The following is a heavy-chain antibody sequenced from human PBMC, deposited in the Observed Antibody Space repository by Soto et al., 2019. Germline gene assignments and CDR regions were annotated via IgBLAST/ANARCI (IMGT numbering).Heavy chain of an antibody. J-gene: IGHJ6*04. V-gene: IGHV4-59*01. D-gene: IGHD2-2*02. CDR3: ARDRGEYEMISGQPCYTHV. Sequence: PSEALSLTCTVSGGSISSYYWSWIRQPPGKGLEWIGYIYYSGSTNYNPSLKSRVTISVDTSKNQFSLKLSSVTVADTAVYYCARDRGEYEMISGQPCYTHVRGTGTSGTGSS. CDR2: IYYSGST. CDR1: GGSISSYY.